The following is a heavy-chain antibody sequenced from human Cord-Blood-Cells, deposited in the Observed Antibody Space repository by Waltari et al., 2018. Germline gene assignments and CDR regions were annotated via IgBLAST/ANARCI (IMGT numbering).Heavy chain of an antibody. J-gene: IGHJ3*02. D-gene: IGHD2-2*01. CDR1: GYTFTSYG. Sequence: QVQLVQSGAEVKKPGASVKVSCKASGYTFTSYGISWVRQAPGKGLEWMGWISAYNGNTNYAHKLQGRVTMTTDTSTSTAYMELRSLRSDDTAVYYCASSTIGYCSSTSCYAFDIWGQGTMVTVSS. CDR2: ISAYNGNT. CDR3: ASSTIGYCSSTSCYAFDI. V-gene: IGHV1-18*01.